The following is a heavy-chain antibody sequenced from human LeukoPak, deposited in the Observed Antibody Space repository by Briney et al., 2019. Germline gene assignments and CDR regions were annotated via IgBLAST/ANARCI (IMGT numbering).Heavy chain of an antibody. CDR1: GGSISSGSYY. D-gene: IGHD3-22*01. CDR2: IYTSGST. CDR3: ASTTLDYYDSSGPPFDC. V-gene: IGHV4-61*02. Sequence: PSETLSLTCTVSGGSISSGSYYWSWIRQPAGKGLEWIGRIYTSGSTNYNPSLKSRVTISVDTSKNQFSLKLSSVTAADTAVYYCASTTLDYYDSSGPPFDCWGQGTLVTVSS. J-gene: IGHJ4*02.